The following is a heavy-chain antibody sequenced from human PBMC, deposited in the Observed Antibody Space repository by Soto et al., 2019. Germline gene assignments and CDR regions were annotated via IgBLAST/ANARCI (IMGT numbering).Heavy chain of an antibody. J-gene: IGHJ6*02. CDR1: GYSFTSYW. D-gene: IGHD6-6*01. CDR2: IYPGDSDT. CDR3: ARYSSSSAYYYYGMDV. V-gene: IGHV5-51*01. Sequence: GESLKISCKGSGYSFTSYWIGWVRQMPGKGLEWMGIIYPGDSDTRYSPSSQGQVTISADRSISTAYLQWSSLKASDTAMYYCARYSSSSAYYYYGMDVWGQGTTVTVSS.